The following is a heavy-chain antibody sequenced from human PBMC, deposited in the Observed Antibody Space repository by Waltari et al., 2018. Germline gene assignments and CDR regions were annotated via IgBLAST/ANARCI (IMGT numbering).Heavy chain of an antibody. CDR2: IDPSDSFR. Sequence: EVQLVQSGAEVKKPEESLRIPCEGSGYSCPRHWISWVRQMPGKGLEWVGRIDPSDSFRNYGPAFEGHVTISVDQSLRTAYLQWDSLKASDTAIYYCVRHRTTYPLEIDYWGQGTLVTVSS. CDR3: VRHRTTYPLEIDY. J-gene: IGHJ4*02. V-gene: IGHV5-10-1*01. D-gene: IGHD2-2*01. CDR1: GYSCPRHW.